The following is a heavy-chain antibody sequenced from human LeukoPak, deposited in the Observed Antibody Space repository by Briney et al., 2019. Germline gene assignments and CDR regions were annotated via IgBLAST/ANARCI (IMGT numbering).Heavy chain of an antibody. CDR1: GFTFSSYW. V-gene: IGHV3-7*01. CDR3: ASHQGYRHDY. CDR2: IKQDGSEK. J-gene: IGHJ4*02. Sequence: GGSLRLSCAVSGFTFSSYWTSWVRQAPGKGLEWVANIKQDGSEKYYVDSVKGRFTISRDNAKNSLYLQMNSLRVEDTAVYYCASHQGYRHDYWGQGTLVTVSS. D-gene: IGHD2-15*01.